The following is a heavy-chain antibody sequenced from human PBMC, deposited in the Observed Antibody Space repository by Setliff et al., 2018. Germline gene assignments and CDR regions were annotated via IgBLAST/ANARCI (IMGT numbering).Heavy chain of an antibody. V-gene: IGHV4-4*07. J-gene: IGHJ6*03. CDR2: IYIGGSA. Sequence: KASETLSLTCTVSGGSISSYYWSWIRQPAGKGLEWIGHIYIGGSANYNPSLKSRVTMSIDTSKNQFSLKLNPVTAADMAVYYCAREQWLDPPGYYYMDVWAKGTTVPVSS. CDR1: GGSISSYY. D-gene: IGHD6-19*01. CDR3: AREQWLDPPGYYYMDV.